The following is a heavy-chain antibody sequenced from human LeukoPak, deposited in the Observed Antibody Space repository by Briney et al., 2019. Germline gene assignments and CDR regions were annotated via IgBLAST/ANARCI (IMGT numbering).Heavy chain of an antibody. V-gene: IGHV3-7*01. D-gene: IGHD3-10*01. Sequence: GGPLRLLCAASGFTFSSHWMTWVRQAPGRGLEWVANIKEDGSETFYGDSVRGRFTISRDNAENSLNLQMNNLRPEDTAMYYCARPLFGAISPGYWGQGTMVTVSS. CDR2: IKEDGSET. CDR1: GFTFSSHW. CDR3: ARPLFGAISPGY. J-gene: IGHJ4*02.